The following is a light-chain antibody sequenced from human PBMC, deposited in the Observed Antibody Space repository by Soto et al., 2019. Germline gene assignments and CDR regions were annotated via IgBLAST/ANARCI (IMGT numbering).Light chain of an antibody. Sequence: QSVLTQPASLSGSPGQSITISCTGTSSDIGAYDYVSWFQQHPGKAPKLMISEVNNRPSGVSNRFSGSKSGNTAYLTISGLQVEDEAEYYCSSYSGTNNYVFGTATKLTVL. V-gene: IGLV2-14*01. CDR1: SSDIGAYDY. J-gene: IGLJ1*01. CDR2: EVN. CDR3: SSYSGTNNYV.